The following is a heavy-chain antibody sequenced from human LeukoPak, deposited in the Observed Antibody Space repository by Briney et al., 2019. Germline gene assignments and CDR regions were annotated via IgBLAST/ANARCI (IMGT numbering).Heavy chain of an antibody. V-gene: IGHV4-59*01. CDR2: IYYSGST. Sequence: SETLSLTCAVYGGSFSGYYWSWIRQPPGKGLEWIGYIYYSGSTNYNPSLKSRATISVDTSKNQFSLKLSSVTTADTAVYYCARVGYSYGSFDYWGQGTLVTVSS. D-gene: IGHD5-18*01. CDR1: GGSFSGYY. CDR3: ARVGYSYGSFDY. J-gene: IGHJ4*01.